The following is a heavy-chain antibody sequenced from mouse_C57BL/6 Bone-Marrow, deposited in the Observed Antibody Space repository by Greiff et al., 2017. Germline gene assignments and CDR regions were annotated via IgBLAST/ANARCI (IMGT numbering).Heavy chain of an antibody. D-gene: IGHD2-4*01. CDR1: GFSLTSYA. CDR3: ASLGYDYDEDAMDY. V-gene: IGHV2-9-1*01. Sequence: VMLVESGPGLVAPSQSLSITCTVSGFSLTSYAISWVRQPPGKGLEWLGVIWTGGGTNYNSALKSRLSISKDNSKSQVFLKMNSLQTDDTARYYCASLGYDYDEDAMDYWGQGTSVTVSS. CDR2: IWTGGGT. J-gene: IGHJ4*01.